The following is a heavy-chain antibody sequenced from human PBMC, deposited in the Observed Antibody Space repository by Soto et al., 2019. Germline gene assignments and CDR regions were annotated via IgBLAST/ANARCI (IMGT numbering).Heavy chain of an antibody. V-gene: IGHV4-34*01. CDR2: INRSGSS. CDR3: ARMAGPWYFDL. J-gene: IGHJ2*01. Sequence: SETLSLTCAVHGGSFSGFYWTWIRQPPGKGLEWIGEINRSGSSNYNPPLKSRVTMSLDTSRNQFSLSLNSVTAADTAVYYCARMAGPWYFDLWGRGTLVTVSS. CDR1: GGSFSGFY.